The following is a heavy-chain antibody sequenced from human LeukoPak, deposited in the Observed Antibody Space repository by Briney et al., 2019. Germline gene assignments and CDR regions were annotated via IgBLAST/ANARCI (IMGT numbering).Heavy chain of an antibody. Sequence: GGSLRLSCAASGFTFSSYWMHWVRQAPGKGLVWVSRINSDGSSTNYADSVKGRFTISRDNAKNTLYLQMNSLRAEDTAVYYCARGGSNWSSNVDYWGQGTLVTVSS. D-gene: IGHD6-13*01. J-gene: IGHJ4*02. CDR2: INSDGSST. CDR3: ARGGSNWSSNVDY. CDR1: GFTFSSYW. V-gene: IGHV3-74*01.